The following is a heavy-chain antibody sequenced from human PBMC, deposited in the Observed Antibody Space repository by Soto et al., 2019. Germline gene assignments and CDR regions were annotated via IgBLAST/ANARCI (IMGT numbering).Heavy chain of an antibody. V-gene: IGHV4-39*01. CDR1: GGSISSSNYY. D-gene: IGHD4-17*01. J-gene: IGHJ4*02. CDR3: ATLPHYGDPKAGF. Sequence: QLQLQESGPGLVKPSETLSLTCTVSGGSISSSNYYWGWIRQPPGKGLEWIGRTHYSGSTYYNSSLTSRVTISVDTSKNQFSLKVTSVTAADTAVYYCATLPHYGDPKAGFWGQGTLVTVSS. CDR2: THYSGST.